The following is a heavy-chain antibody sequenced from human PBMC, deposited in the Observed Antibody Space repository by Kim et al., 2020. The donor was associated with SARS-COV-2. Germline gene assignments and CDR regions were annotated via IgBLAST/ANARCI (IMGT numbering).Heavy chain of an antibody. Sequence: KFQGRVTITADKSTSTAYMELSSLRSEDTAVYYCARGSITMVRGANWFDPWGQGTLVTVSS. V-gene: IGHV1-69*02. J-gene: IGHJ5*02. CDR3: ARGSITMVRGANWFDP. D-gene: IGHD3-10*01.